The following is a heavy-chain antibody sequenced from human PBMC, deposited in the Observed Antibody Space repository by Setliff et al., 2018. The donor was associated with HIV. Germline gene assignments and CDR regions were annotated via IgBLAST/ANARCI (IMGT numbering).Heavy chain of an antibody. D-gene: IGHD3-3*01. Sequence: PSETLSLTCTVSGDSIKGPWWWSWIRQSPGKGLEWIGEITHRGITYYNPSLKSRVTISLDTSKNQLSLRLTSMTAADTAVYYCARSQPDTIFGVVIFGYWGQGKMVTVSS. CDR1: GDSIKGPWW. CDR2: ITHRGIT. CDR3: ARSQPDTIFGVVIFGY. J-gene: IGHJ4*02. V-gene: IGHV4-38-2*02.